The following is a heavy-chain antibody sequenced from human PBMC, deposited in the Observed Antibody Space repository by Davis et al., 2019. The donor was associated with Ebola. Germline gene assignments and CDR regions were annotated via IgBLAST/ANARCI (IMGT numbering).Heavy chain of an antibody. J-gene: IGHJ4*02. D-gene: IGHD3-3*01. CDR2: ISYDGSNK. Sequence: PGGSLRLSCAASGFTFSSYGMHWVRQAPGKGLEWVAVISYDGSNKYYAASVKGRFTISRDNSKNTLYLQMNSLRAEDTAVYYCAKAGRFLEWLLYDYWGQGTLVTVSS. V-gene: IGHV3-30*18. CDR3: AKAGRFLEWLLYDY. CDR1: GFTFSSYG.